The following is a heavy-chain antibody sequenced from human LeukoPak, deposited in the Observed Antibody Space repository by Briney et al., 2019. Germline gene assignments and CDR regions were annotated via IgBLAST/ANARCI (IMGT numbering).Heavy chain of an antibody. V-gene: IGHV4-39*07. CDR2: IYYSGST. J-gene: IGHJ4*02. CDR3: ARGGYSSGWYDPGIDY. CDR1: GGSISSSSYY. D-gene: IGHD6-19*01. Sequence: SETLSLTCTVSGGSISSSSYYWSWIRQPPGKGLEWIGSIYYSGSTNYSPSLKSRVTISVDTSKNQFSLKLSSVTAADTAVYYCARGGYSSGWYDPGIDYWGQGTLVTVSS.